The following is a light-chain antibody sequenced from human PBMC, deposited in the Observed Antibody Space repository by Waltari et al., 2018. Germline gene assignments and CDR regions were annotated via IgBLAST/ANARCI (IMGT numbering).Light chain of an antibody. CDR3: QESYSNTRT. CDR2: ATS. CDR1: QSISSY. V-gene: IGKV1-39*01. J-gene: IGKJ1*01. Sequence: DIQMTQSPSSLSASVGASVPITCRASQSISSYLNWYQQKPGKAPKLLIYATSTLQSGVPSRFSGSGSGRAFTLIISSLQPEDFASYYCQESYSNTRTFGQGTKVEIK.